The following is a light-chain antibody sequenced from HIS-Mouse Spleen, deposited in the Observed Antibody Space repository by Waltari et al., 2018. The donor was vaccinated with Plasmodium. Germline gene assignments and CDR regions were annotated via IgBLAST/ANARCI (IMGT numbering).Light chain of an antibody. J-gene: IGKJ4*01. CDR2: GAS. V-gene: IGKV3-20*01. CDR3: QQYGSSPLT. Sequence: ELVLTQSPGTLSLSPGERATLSCRARQSVSSSNLALYQQKPGQAPRLLIYGASSRATGIPDRFSGSGSGTDFTLTISRLEPEDFAVYYCQQYGSSPLTFGGGTK. CDR1: QSVSSSN.